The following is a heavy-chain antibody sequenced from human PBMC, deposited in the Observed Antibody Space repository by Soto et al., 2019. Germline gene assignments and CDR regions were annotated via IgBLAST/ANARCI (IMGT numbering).Heavy chain of an antibody. CDR3: ARVATTFPGDFVDC. CDR2: IYYTGTA. D-gene: IGHD2-21*02. V-gene: IGHV4-31*03. J-gene: IGHJ4*02. Sequence: QVQLHESGPGLVKPSQTLSLTCTVSGGSVNSGGYYWTWIRQHPGQGLEWIGYIYYTGTAYYNPSLNTRVSISLDPSKTQSSLKLSSVTAADTAVYYCARVATTFPGDFVDCWGQGTLGTVAS. CDR1: GGSVNSGGYY.